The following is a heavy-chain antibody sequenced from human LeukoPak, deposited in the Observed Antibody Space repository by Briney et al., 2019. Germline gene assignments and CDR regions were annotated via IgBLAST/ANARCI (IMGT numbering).Heavy chain of an antibody. J-gene: IGHJ4*02. CDR3: ARGGEDIVVVVAANLAFDY. Sequence: SETPSLTCTVSGGSVSSGSYYWSWIRQPPGKGLEWIGYIYYSGSTNYNPSLQSRVTISVDTSKNQFSLKLSSVTAADTAVYYCARGGEDIVVVVAANLAFDYWGQGTLVTVSS. V-gene: IGHV4-61*01. CDR2: IYYSGST. CDR1: GGSVSSGSYY. D-gene: IGHD2-15*01.